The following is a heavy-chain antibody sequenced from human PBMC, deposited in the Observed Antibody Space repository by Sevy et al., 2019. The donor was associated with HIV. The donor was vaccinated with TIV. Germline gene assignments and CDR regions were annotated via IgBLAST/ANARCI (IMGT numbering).Heavy chain of an antibody. V-gene: IGHV1-18*01. CDR1: GYTFTSYG. CDR3: ARGRVIVATASDAFDI. CDR2: ISAYNGNT. D-gene: IGHD5-12*01. J-gene: IGHJ3*02. Sequence: ASVKVSCKASGYTFTSYGISWVRQAPGQGLEWMGWISAYNGNTNYAQKLQGRVTMTTDTSTSTAYMELRSLRSDDTAVYYCARGRVIVATASDAFDIWGQGTVVTVSS.